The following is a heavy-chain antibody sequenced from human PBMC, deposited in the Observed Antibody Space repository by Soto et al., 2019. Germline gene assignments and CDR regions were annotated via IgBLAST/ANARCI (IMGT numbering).Heavy chain of an antibody. CDR1: GGSINYNSYY. Sequence: PSVTLSLTCSVSGGSINYNSYYWGWIRHPPGKGLEWVGGIFYTGTTYYSPSLKDRVTISEDTSKNSFSLILTSGTAADTAVYFCARLVVVAPVANACGQGPRGGVSS. V-gene: IGHV4-39*02. CDR3: ARLVVVAPVANA. CDR2: IFYTGTT. J-gene: IGHJ5*02. D-gene: IGHD2-15*01.